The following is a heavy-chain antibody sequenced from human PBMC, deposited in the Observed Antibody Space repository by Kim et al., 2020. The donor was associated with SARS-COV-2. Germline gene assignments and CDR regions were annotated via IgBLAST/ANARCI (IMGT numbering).Heavy chain of an antibody. V-gene: IGHV1-69*13. J-gene: IGHJ6*02. CDR1: GGTFSSYA. D-gene: IGHD4-17*01. CDR3: ARGVDYGDFKNYYYYGMDV. CDR2: IIPIFGTA. Sequence: SVKVSCKASGGTFSSYAISWVRQAPGQGLEWMGGIIPIFGTANYAQKFQGRVTITADESTSTAYMELSSLRSEDTAVYYCARGVDYGDFKNYYYYGMDVLGQGTTVTVAS.